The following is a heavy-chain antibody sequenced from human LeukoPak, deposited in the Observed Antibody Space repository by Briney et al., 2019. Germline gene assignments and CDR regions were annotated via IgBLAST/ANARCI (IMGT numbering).Heavy chain of an antibody. CDR1: GFTFSDYD. Sequence: GGSLRLSCAASGFTFSDYDMNWVRQPPGKGLEWVSYISSSGRSINYADSVKGRFPVSRDNDKTSLYLQMDSLRDEDTAVYYCARPTTVALDYWGQGTLVTVSS. CDR2: ISSSGRSI. V-gene: IGHV3-48*02. J-gene: IGHJ4*02. CDR3: ARPTTVALDY. D-gene: IGHD4-23*01.